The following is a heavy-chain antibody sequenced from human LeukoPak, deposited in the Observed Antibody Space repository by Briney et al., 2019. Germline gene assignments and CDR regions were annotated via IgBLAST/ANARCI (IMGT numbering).Heavy chain of an antibody. V-gene: IGHV4-34*01. CDR1: GGSFSGYY. CDR2: INHSGST. D-gene: IGHD6-6*01. J-gene: IGHJ4*02. CDR3: ARGGVAARRGLSY. Sequence: SETLSLTCAVYGGSFSGYYWSWIRQPPGKGLEWIVEINHSGSTNYNPSLKSRVTISVDTSKNQFSLKLSSVTAADTAVYYCARGGVAARRGLSYWGQGTLVTVSS.